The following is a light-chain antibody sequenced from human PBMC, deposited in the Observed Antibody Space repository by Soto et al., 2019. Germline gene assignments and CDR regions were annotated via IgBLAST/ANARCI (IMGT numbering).Light chain of an antibody. CDR1: QSGGSN. CDR3: QQSAT. Sequence: EIVLTQSACTLSLSPGERATLSCRASQSGGSNLAWYQQKPGQAPRLLIYSVSTRATGIPARFSGSGSGTDFTLTISRLDPEDFAVYYCQQSATFGPGTNVDIK. V-gene: IGKV3-20*01. J-gene: IGKJ3*01. CDR2: SVS.